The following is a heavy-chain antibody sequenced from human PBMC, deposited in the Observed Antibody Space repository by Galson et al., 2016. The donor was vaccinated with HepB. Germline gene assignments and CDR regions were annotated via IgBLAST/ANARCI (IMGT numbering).Heavy chain of an antibody. CDR3: AKRHEYCPPVGCSVDY. Sequence: SLRLSCAGSGFIFRGYGMHWVRQAPGKGLEWVAADSMDGRRKFYADSVRGRFTISRDNSNNMLFLQMDSLRPDDTAVYYCAKRHEYCPPVGCSVDYWGQGTLVTASS. CDR2: DSMDGRRK. D-gene: IGHD2/OR15-2a*01. J-gene: IGHJ4*02. CDR1: GFIFRGYG. V-gene: IGHV3-30*18.